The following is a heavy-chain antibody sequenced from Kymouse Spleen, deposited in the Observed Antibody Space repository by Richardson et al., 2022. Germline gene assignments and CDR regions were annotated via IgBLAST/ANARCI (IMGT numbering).Heavy chain of an antibody. CDR3: ARDLGNWNFEDYYYGMDV. J-gene: IGHJ6*02. D-gene: IGHD1-7*01. CDR1: GGSVSSGSYY. CDR2: IYYSGST. Sequence: QVQLQESGPGLVKPSETLSLTCTVSGGSVSSGSYYWSWIRQPPGKGLEWIGYIYYSGSTNYNPSLKSRVTISVDTSKNQFSLKLSSVTAADTAVYYCARDLGNWNFEDYYYGMDVWGQGTTVTVSS. V-gene: IGHV4-61*01.